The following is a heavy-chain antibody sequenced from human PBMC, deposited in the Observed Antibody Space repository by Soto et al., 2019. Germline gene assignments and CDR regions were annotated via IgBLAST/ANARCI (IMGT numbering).Heavy chain of an antibody. CDR3: ALINGGYIPHGYGMYV. D-gene: IGHD5-18*01. CDR2: ISAYNGNT. V-gene: IGHV1-18*01. J-gene: IGHJ6*02. Sequence: QVQLVQSGAEVKKPGASVKVSCKASGYTFTSYGISWVRQAPGQGLEWMGWISAYNGNTNYAQKLQGRVTMTTDTSTSTAYMELRSLRSDDSAVYYCALINGGYIPHGYGMYVWGQGTTVTVSS. CDR1: GYTFTSYG.